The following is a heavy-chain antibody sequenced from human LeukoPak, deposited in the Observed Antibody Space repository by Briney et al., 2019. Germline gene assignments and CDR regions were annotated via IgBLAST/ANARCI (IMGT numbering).Heavy chain of an antibody. CDR3: ARDSPGTMVRGVMVY. Sequence: GASVKVSCKASGYTFTSYGISWVRQAPGQGLEWMGWISAYNGNTNYAQKLQGRVTMTTDTSTSTAYMELRSLRSDDTAVYYCARDSPGTMVRGVMVYWGQGTLVTVSS. D-gene: IGHD3-10*01. CDR1: GYTFTSYG. V-gene: IGHV1-18*01. J-gene: IGHJ4*02. CDR2: ISAYNGNT.